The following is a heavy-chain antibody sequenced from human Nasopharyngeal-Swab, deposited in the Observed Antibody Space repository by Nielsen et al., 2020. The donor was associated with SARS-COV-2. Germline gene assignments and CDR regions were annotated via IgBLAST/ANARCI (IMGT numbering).Heavy chain of an antibody. CDR1: GYTFTSYD. CDR3: ARGFIVATIFHYYYYMDV. Sequence: ASVKVSCNASGYTFTSYDINWVRQATGQGLEWMVWMNPNSGNTGYAQKFQGRVTMTRNTSISTAYMELSSLRSEDTAVYYCARGFIVATIFHYYYYMDVWGKGTTVTVSS. D-gene: IGHD5-12*01. CDR2: MNPNSGNT. V-gene: IGHV1-8*01. J-gene: IGHJ6*03.